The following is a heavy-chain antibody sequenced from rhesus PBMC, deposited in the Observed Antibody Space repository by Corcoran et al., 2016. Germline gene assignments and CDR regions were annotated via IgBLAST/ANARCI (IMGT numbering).Heavy chain of an antibody. Sequence: QLQLQESGPGLVKPSETLSVTCAVSGGSISSSYWSWIRQAPGKGLEGIGYIYGSGSSTNYNPSLKARVTLSVDTSKNQLSLKLSSVPAADTAVYYCARAPLEWWSFDYWGQGVLVTVSS. CDR3: ARAPLEWWSFDY. D-gene: IGHD2-39*02. CDR2: IYGSGSST. V-gene: IGHV4-169*02. CDR1: GGSISSSY. J-gene: IGHJ4*01.